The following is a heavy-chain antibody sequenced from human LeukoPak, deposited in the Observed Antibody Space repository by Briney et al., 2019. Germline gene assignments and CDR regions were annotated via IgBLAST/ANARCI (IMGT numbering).Heavy chain of an antibody. D-gene: IGHD6-13*01. Sequence: LRLSCAASGFTFSDYYMSWIRQHPGKGLERIGYIYYSRSTYYNPSLKSRVTISVDTSKNQFSLKLSSVTAADTAVYYCARSGAAPGEYFQHWGQGTLVTVSS. J-gene: IGHJ1*01. CDR2: IYYSRST. CDR1: GFTFSDYY. V-gene: IGHV4-31*02. CDR3: ARSGAAPGEYFQH.